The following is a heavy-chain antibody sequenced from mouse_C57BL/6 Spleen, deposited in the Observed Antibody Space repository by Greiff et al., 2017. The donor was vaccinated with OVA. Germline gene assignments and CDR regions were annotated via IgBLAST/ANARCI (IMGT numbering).Heavy chain of an antibody. CDR3: ASNYGSSYPFAY. CDR1: GYSFTGYY. Sequence: EVQLQQSGPELVKPGASVKISCKASGYSFTGYYMNWVKQSPEKSLEWIGEINPSTGGTTYNQKFKAKATLTVDKSSSTAYMQLKSLTSEDSAVYDCASNYGSSYPFAYWGQGTLVTVSA. D-gene: IGHD1-1*01. J-gene: IGHJ3*01. V-gene: IGHV1-42*01. CDR2: INPSTGGT.